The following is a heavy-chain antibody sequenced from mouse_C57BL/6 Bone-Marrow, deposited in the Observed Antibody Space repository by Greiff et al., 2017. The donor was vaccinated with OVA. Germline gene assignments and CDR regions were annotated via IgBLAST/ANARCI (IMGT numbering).Heavy chain of an antibody. CDR1: GFNIKDYY. D-gene: IGHD1-1*01. Sequence: VQLQQSGAELVRPGASVKLSCTASGFNIKDYYMHWVKQRPEQGLEWIGRIDPEDGDTEYAPKFQGKATITADTSSNTAYLQLSRLTSEDTAVYYCTTDYYGSSYFDYWGQGTTLTVSS. V-gene: IGHV14-1*01. CDR2: IDPEDGDT. J-gene: IGHJ2*01. CDR3: TTDYYGSSYFDY.